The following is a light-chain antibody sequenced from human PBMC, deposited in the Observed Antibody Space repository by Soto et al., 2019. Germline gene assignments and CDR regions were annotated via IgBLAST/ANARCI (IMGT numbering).Light chain of an antibody. CDR2: GAS. J-gene: IGKJ1*01. CDR3: QQYNKGPVT. CDR1: QSMSSN. Sequence: EIVLTQSPATLSVSPGERATLSCRASQSMSSNLAWYQQRPGXAPRLLIYGASTRATGIPARFSGSGSGTDFTLTISSLQSEDFAVYYSQQYNKGPVTFGQGTKVDIK. V-gene: IGKV3-15*01.